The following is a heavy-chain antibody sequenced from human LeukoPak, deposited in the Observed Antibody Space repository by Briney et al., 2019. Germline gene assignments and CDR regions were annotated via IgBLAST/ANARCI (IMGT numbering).Heavy chain of an antibody. CDR1: GFTFSSYS. V-gene: IGHV3-48*02. CDR2: ISSSSTI. CDR3: ATVGDPLGY. D-gene: IGHD1-26*01. Sequence: PGGSLRLSCAASGFTFSSYSMNWVRQAPGKGLEWVSYISSSSTIYHADSVKGRFTISRDNAKNSLYLQMNSLRDEDTAVYYCATVGDPLGYWGQGTLVTVSS. J-gene: IGHJ4*02.